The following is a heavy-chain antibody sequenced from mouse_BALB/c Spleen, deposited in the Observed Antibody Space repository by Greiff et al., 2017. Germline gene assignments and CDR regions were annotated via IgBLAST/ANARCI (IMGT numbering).Heavy chain of an antibody. Sequence: EVQGVESGGGLVKPGGSLKLSCAASGFAFSSYDMSWVRQTPEKRLEWVAYISSGGGSTYYPDTVKGRFTISRDNAKNTLYLQMSSLKSEDTAMYYCARHETGTCDYWGQGTTLTVSS. CDR2: ISSGGGST. D-gene: IGHD4-1*01. CDR3: ARHETGTCDY. CDR1: GFAFSSYD. J-gene: IGHJ2*01. V-gene: IGHV5-12-1*01.